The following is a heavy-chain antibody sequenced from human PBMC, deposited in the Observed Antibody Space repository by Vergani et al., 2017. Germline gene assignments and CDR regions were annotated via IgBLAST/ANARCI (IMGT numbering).Heavy chain of an antibody. Sequence: EVQLVESGGGLVKPGGSLRLSCAASGFTFSNAWMSWVRQAPGKGLEWVGRIKSKTDGGTTDYAAPVKGRFTISRDESKNTLYLQMNSLKTEDTAVYYCILSGTTRRGGGYYFDYWGQGTLVTVSS. CDR1: GFTFSNAW. D-gene: IGHD1-1*01. J-gene: IGHJ4*02. CDR2: IKSKTDGGTT. V-gene: IGHV3-15*01. CDR3: ILSGTTRRGGGYYFDY.